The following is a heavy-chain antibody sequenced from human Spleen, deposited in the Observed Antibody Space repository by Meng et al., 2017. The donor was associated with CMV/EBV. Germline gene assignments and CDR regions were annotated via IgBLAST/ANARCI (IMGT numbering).Heavy chain of an antibody. CDR2: ISSSAEIV. V-gene: IGHV3-11*04. D-gene: IGHD4-17*01. Sequence: GGSLRLSCTASGFPLRNAWMSWVRQAPGKGLEWISYISSSAEIVYYADSVKGRFTISRDNSKNSLYLQMDSLRVEDTAVYYCASRGDYPWWFDYWGQGTLVTVSS. J-gene: IGHJ4*02. CDR3: ASRGDYPWWFDY. CDR1: GFPLRNAW.